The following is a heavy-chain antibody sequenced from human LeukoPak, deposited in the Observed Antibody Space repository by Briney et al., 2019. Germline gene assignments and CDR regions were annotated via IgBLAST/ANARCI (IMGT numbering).Heavy chain of an antibody. J-gene: IGHJ4*02. CDR3: VGYGGNSF. D-gene: IGHD4-23*01. CDR1: GFTFSSYS. Sequence: GGSLRLSCAASGFTFSSYSMSWVRQAPGKGLEWVSVIYNDGSTYYVDSVKGSFTISRDNSKNTLYLQMNTLRAEDTAVYYCVGYGGNSFWGRGTLVTVSS. CDR2: IYNDGST. V-gene: IGHV3-66*01.